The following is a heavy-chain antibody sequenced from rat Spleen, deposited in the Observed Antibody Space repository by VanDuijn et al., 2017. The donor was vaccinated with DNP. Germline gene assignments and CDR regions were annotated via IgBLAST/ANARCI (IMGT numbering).Heavy chain of an antibody. J-gene: IGHJ3*01. D-gene: IGHD1-4*01. CDR1: GFTFSNSD. V-gene: IGHV5-25*01. CDR2: ISTSGGST. CDR3: AREGLPGYNSNWFAY. Sequence: EVQLVESGGGLVQPGRSMKLSCAASGFTFSNSDMAWVRQAPTKGLEWVASISTSGGSTYYRDSVKGRFTISRDNAKSSLYLQMNSLRSEDTATYYCAREGLPGYNSNWFAYWGQGTLVTVSS.